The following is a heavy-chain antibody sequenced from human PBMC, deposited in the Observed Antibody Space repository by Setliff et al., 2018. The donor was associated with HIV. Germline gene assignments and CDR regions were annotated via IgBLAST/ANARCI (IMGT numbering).Heavy chain of an antibody. CDR1: GVSVIGYY. Sequence: SETLSLTCSVSGVSVIGYYWTWMRQPPGKGLEWIANVFYGGGTTHNYNPSLKSRATISIDASKNLPSLSLSSVAAADTAVYYCARDPYNTGRNDYWGQGTQVTVSS. J-gene: IGHJ4*02. CDR2: VFYGGGTTH. CDR3: ARDPYNTGRNDY. D-gene: IGHD1-20*01. V-gene: IGHV4-59*02.